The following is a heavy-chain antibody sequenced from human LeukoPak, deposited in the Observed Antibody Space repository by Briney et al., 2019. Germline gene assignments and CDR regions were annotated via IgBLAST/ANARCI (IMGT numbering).Heavy chain of an antibody. J-gene: IGHJ6*03. D-gene: IGHD2-8*01. CDR2: INPNSGGT. V-gene: IGHV1-2*02. CDR1: GYTFTGYY. Sequence: ASVKVSCKASGYTFTGYYMHWVRQAPGQGLEWMGWINPNSGGTNYAQKFQGRVTMTRDTSISTAYMELSRLTSDDTAVYYCARGGTTMVYALYYYYYYMDVWGKGTTVTVSS. CDR3: ARGGTTMVYALYYYYYYMDV.